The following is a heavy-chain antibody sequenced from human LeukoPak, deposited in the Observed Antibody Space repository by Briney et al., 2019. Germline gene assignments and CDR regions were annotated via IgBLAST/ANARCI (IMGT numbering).Heavy chain of an antibody. Sequence: GGSLRLSCAASGFTFSSYGMHWVRQAPGKGLEWVAVISYDGSNKYYADSVKGRFTISRDNSKDTLYLQMNSLRAEDTAVYYCAKDAGLCSSTSCSDWFDPWGQGTLVTVSS. CDR1: GFTFSSYG. V-gene: IGHV3-30*18. CDR3: AKDAGLCSSTSCSDWFDP. D-gene: IGHD2-2*01. CDR2: ISYDGSNK. J-gene: IGHJ5*02.